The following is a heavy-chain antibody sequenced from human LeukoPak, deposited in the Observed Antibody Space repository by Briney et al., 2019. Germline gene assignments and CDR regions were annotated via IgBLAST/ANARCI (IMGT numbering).Heavy chain of an antibody. D-gene: IGHD1-26*01. V-gene: IGHV1-69*05. J-gene: IGHJ4*02. Sequence: EASVKVSCKASGYTFTSYGISWVRQAPGQGLEWMGGIIPIFGTANYAQKFQGRVTITTDESTSTAYMELSSLRSEDTAVYYCARGTPIDYWGQGTLVTVSS. CDR1: GYTFTSYG. CDR3: ARGTPIDY. CDR2: IIPIFGTA.